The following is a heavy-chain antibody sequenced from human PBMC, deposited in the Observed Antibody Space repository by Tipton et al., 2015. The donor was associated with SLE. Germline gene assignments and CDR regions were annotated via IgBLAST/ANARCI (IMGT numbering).Heavy chain of an antibody. CDR3: AKWGGSSGLDS. J-gene: IGHJ4*02. D-gene: IGHD6-19*01. CDR1: GFTFSNYG. CDR2: MRYDEIYK. V-gene: IGHV3-30*02. Sequence: SLRLSCAASGFTFSNYGVHWVRQAPGKGLDWVAFMRYDEIYKFYADSVKGRFTISRDNSKNTLSLQMNSLRADDTAVYYCAKWGGSSGLDSWGQGTLVTVSS.